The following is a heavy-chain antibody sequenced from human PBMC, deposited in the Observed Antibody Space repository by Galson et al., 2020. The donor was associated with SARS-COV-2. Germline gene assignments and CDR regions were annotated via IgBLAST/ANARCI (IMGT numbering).Heavy chain of an antibody. CDR3: ARNIVLMVYVGWFDP. Sequence: SETLSLTCTVSGGSISSSSYYWGWIRQPPGKGLEWIGSIYYSGSTYYNPSLKSRVTISVDTSKNQFSLKLSSVTAADTAVYYCARNIVLMVYVGWFDPWGQGTLVTVSS. J-gene: IGHJ5*02. CDR1: GGSISSSSYY. D-gene: IGHD2-8*01. CDR2: IYYSGST. V-gene: IGHV4-39*07.